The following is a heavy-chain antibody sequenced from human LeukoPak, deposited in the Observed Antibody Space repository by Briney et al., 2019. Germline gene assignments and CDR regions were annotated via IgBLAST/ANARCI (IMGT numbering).Heavy chain of an antibody. J-gene: IGHJ4*02. D-gene: IGHD6-13*01. CDR1: EFTFSDYS. Sequence: GGSLRLSCAASEFTFSDYSMNWVRQAPGKGLEWVSDISGSGGSTYYADSVKGRFTISRDNSKNTLYLQMNRLRAEDTAVYYCAKRGLAAALFRWGQGTLVTVSS. CDR3: AKRGLAAALFR. CDR2: ISGSGGST. V-gene: IGHV3-23*01.